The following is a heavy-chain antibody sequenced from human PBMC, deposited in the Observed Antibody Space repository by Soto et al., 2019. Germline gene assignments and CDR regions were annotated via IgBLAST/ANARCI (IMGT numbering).Heavy chain of an antibody. D-gene: IGHD6-19*01. CDR3: ARDTRKQWLVSYYYYYGMDV. J-gene: IGHJ6*02. V-gene: IGHV1-2*04. CDR1: GYTFTGYY. CDR2: INPNSGGT. Sequence: GASVKVSCKASGYTFTGYYMHWVRQAPGQGLEWMGWINPNSGGTNYAQKFQGWVTMTRDTSISTAYMELSRLRSDDTAVYYCARDTRKQWLVSYYYYYGMDVWGQGTTVTVSS.